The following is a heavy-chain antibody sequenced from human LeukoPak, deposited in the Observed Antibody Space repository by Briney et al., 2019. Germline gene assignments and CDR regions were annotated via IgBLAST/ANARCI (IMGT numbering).Heavy chain of an antibody. CDR2: ISWNSGSI. J-gene: IGHJ4*02. CDR3: AKDALSSGWYSLDY. Sequence: PGRSLRLSCAASGFTFDDYAMHWVRQAPGKGLEWVSGISWNSGSIGYADSVKGRFTISRDNAKNSLYLQTNSLRAEDTALYYCAKDALSSGWYSLDYWGQGTLVTVSS. D-gene: IGHD6-19*01. V-gene: IGHV3-9*01. CDR1: GFTFDDYA.